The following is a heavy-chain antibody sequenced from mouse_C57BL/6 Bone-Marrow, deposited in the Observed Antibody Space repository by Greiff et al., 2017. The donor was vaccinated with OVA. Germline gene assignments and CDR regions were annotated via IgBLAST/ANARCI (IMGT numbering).Heavy chain of an antibody. V-gene: IGHV1-81*01. J-gene: IGHJ2*01. CDR3: AVYYDSFDY. CDR1: GYTFTSYG. CDR2: INPRSGNT. D-gene: IGHD2-4*01. Sequence: QVQLQQSGAELARPGASVKLSCKASGYTFTSYGISWVKQRTGQGLEWIGEINPRSGNTYYNEKFKGKATLTADKSSSTAYMEIRNLTSEDTAVYFCAVYYDSFDYWDRGTALTVSA.